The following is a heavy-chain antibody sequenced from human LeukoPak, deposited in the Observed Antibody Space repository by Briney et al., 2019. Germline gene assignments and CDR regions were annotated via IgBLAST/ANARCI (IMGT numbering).Heavy chain of an antibody. CDR3: ARDLPIVTTGYFDY. D-gene: IGHD1-26*01. V-gene: IGHV3-21*01. CDR2: ISRSGSYI. J-gene: IGHJ4*02. Sequence: GGSLRLSCVASGFTLSSYSMNWVRQAPGKELEWVSSISRSGSYIYYADSVKGRFTISRDSAKSSLYLQMNSLRAEDTAVYYCARDLPIVTTGYFDYWGQGILVTVSS. CDR1: GFTLSSYS.